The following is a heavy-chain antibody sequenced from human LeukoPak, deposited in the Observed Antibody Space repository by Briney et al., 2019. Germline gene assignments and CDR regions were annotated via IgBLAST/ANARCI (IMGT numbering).Heavy chain of an antibody. Sequence: ASVKVSCKASGYTFTSYYMHWVRQAPGQGLEWMGMINPSGGSTSNAQKFQGRVTMTGDTSTSTVYMELSSLRSEDTAVYYCARPRYCSSTSCYRMGAFDIWGQGTMVTVSS. D-gene: IGHD2-2*02. V-gene: IGHV1-46*01. CDR3: ARPRYCSSTSCYRMGAFDI. CDR1: GYTFTSYY. J-gene: IGHJ3*02. CDR2: INPSGGST.